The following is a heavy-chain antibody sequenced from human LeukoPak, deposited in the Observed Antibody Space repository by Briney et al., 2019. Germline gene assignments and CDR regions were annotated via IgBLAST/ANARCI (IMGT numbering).Heavy chain of an antibody. CDR3: ARGPVCSSTSCSDDY. Sequence: ASVKVSCKASGYTFTGYYMHWVRPAPGQGLEWMGWINPNSGGTNYAQKFQGRVTITRNTSISTAYMELSSLRSEDTAVYYCARGPVCSSTSCSDDYWGQGTLVTVSS. CDR1: GYTFTGYY. D-gene: IGHD2-2*01. V-gene: IGHV1-2*02. CDR2: INPNSGGT. J-gene: IGHJ4*02.